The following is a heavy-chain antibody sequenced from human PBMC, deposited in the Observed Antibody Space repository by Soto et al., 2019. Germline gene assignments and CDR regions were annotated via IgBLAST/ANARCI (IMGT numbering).Heavy chain of an antibody. Sequence: QVQLQESGPGLVKPSGTLSLTCAVSGGSISSSNWWRWVRQPPGKGLEWIGEIYHSASTNYNPSLKSRVTISVDKSNNQFSLKLSSVTAADTAVYYCARVGDCSSTSCHLDYWGQGTLVTVSS. D-gene: IGHD2-2*01. J-gene: IGHJ4*02. CDR2: IYHSAST. CDR1: GGSISSSNW. CDR3: ARVGDCSSTSCHLDY. V-gene: IGHV4-4*02.